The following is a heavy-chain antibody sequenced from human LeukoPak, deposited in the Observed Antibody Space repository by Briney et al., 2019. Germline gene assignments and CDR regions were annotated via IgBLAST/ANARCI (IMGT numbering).Heavy chain of an antibody. CDR3: ATKQWLAPPPDS. D-gene: IGHD6-19*01. Sequence: GGSLRLSCAASGFTFSKYWMLWVRQAPGKGLESVSRINTDGTVTTYADSAKGRFTVSRDNADNTMFPQMNSVRDEDTAVYYCATKQWLAPPPDSWGQGTPVTVSS. CDR1: GFTFSKYW. CDR2: INTDGTVT. J-gene: IGHJ4*02. V-gene: IGHV3-74*01.